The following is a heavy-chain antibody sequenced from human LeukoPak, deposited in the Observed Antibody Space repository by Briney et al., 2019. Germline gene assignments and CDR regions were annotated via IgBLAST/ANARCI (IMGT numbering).Heavy chain of an antibody. CDR2: INPNSGGT. D-gene: IGHD4-17*01. J-gene: IGHJ6*03. CDR1: GYTFTGYY. V-gene: IGHV1-2*02. Sequence: ASVKVSCKASGYTFTGYYMHWVRQAPGQGLEWMGWINPNSGGTNYAQKFQGRVTMTRDTSISTAYIELSRLRSDDTAVYYCARELLSTVTFKNYYMDVWGKGTTVTVSS. CDR3: ARELLSTVTFKNYYMDV.